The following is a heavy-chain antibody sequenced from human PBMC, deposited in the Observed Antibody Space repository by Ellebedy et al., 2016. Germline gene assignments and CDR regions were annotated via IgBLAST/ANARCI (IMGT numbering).Heavy chain of an antibody. J-gene: IGHJ4*02. V-gene: IGHV3-11*01. CDR3: VRVLRGSTSN. CDR1: GFTFSDNH. D-gene: IGHD6-6*01. Sequence: GESLKISXATSGFTFSDNHLSWIRQAPGKGLEWVSYISFSGNTIFYADSVKGRFTISRDNAKNSVYLQMNILRVEDTAVYYCVRVLRGSTSNWGQGTLVTVSS. CDR2: ISFSGNTI.